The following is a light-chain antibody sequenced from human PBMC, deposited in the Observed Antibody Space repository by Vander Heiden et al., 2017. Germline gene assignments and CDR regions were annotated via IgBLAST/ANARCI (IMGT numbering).Light chain of an antibody. Sequence: EIVLTPTPATLSLSPGARATLSCRASQSVSSYLAWYQQKPGQAPRRLIYDASTRATGIPARFSGSGSGTDFTLTISSLEPEDVAVDYCQQRSNWPPELTFGGGTKVEIK. J-gene: IGKJ4*01. CDR3: QQRSNWPPELT. CDR1: QSVSSY. CDR2: DAS. V-gene: IGKV3-11*01.